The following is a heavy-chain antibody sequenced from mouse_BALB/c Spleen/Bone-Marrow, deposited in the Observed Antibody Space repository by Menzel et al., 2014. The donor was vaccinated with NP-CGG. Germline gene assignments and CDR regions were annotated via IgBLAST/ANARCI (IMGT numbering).Heavy chain of an antibody. CDR2: IHPNSGNT. J-gene: IGHJ4*01. Sequence: VQLQQSGSVLVRPGASVKLSCKASGYTFTSSWMHWAKRRPGQGLEWIGEIHPNSGNTNYNEKFKGKATLTVDTSSNTAYVDLSSLTSEDSAVYYCARIYYGNFYAMDYWGQGTSVTVSS. CDR3: ARIYYGNFYAMDY. D-gene: IGHD2-1*01. V-gene: IGHV1S130*01. CDR1: GYTFTSSW.